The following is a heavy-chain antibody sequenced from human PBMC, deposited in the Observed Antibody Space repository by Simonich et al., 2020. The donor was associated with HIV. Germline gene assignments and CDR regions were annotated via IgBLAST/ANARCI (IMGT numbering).Heavy chain of an antibody. CDR3: ARDGRYYGMDV. J-gene: IGHJ6*02. CDR2: INTYTGNP. Sequence: QVQLVQSGSELKMPGASVKVSCKASGYTFTTYTMNWVREAPGQGLEWMGWINTYTGNPTYSQGFTGRFVFSLDTSVSTSYLQISSLKAEDTAVYYCARDGRYYGMDVWGQGTTVTVSS. CDR1: GYTFTTYT. V-gene: IGHV7-4-1*02.